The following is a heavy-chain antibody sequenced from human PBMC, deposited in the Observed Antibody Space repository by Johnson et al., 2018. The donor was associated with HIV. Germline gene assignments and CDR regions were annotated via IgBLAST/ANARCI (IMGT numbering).Heavy chain of an antibody. CDR1: GFTFSSYA. D-gene: IGHD4-17*01. Sequence: MLLVESGGGVVQPGRSLRLSCAASGFTFSSYAMHWVRQAPGKGLEWVAVIYSGGSTYYADSVKGRFTISRDNSKNTLDLHMNSLRVEDTAVYYCARGYGDYSDFFDVWGQGTMVTVSS. J-gene: IGHJ3*01. CDR3: ARGYGDYSDFFDV. V-gene: IGHV3-66*01. CDR2: IYSGGST.